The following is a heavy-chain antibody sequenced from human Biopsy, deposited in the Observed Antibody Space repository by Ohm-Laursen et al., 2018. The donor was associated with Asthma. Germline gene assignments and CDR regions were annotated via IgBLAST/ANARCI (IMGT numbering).Heavy chain of an antibody. V-gene: IGHV4-31*03. CDR3: ARARDYYDSGGYYRSFDY. D-gene: IGHD3-22*01. CDR2: IYYSGST. J-gene: IGHJ4*02. CDR1: YGSITSGGYY. Sequence: TLSLTCTVSYGSITSGGYYWTWIRQHPGKGLEWIGFIYYSGSTYYNPSLKSRVSISIDTSKNQFSLKLSSVTAADTAVYYCARARDYYDSGGYYRSFDYWGQGTLVTVSS.